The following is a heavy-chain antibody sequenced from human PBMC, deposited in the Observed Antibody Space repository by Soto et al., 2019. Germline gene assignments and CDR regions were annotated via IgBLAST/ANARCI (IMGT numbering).Heavy chain of an antibody. CDR3: ASGIVVVTATTDYYGMDV. D-gene: IGHD2-21*02. CDR1: GYTFTSYG. J-gene: IGHJ6*02. Sequence: GASLKVSCKASGYTFTSYGISGVRQAPGPRPEWMGWISAYNGNTNYAQKLQGRVTMTTDTSTSTAYMELRSLRSDDTAVYYCASGIVVVTATTDYYGMDVWGQGTTVTVSS. CDR2: ISAYNGNT. V-gene: IGHV1-18*01.